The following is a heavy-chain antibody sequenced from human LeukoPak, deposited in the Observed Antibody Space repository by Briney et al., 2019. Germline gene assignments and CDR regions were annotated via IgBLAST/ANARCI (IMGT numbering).Heavy chain of an antibody. J-gene: IGHJ4*02. CDR1: GFTFSSYW. CDR3: ATDYHGYFDY. D-gene: IGHD1-14*01. CDR2: INQDRGEG. V-gene: IGHV3-7*01. Sequence: GGSLRLSCAASGFTFSSYWMTWVRQAPGKGLEWVANINQDRGEGYSVDSVKGRFTISRDNAKNSLYLQMNSLRAGDAAVYYCATDYHGYFDYWGQGTLVTVSS.